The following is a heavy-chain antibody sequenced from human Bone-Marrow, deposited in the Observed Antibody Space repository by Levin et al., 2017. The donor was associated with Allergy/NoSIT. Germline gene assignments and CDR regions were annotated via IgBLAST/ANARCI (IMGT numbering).Heavy chain of an antibody. D-gene: IGHD3-9*01. Sequence: SETLSLTCTVSGGSISSAGYHWTWIRQSPGKGLEWIGYISYRGTTYYNPSLKSRLTMSLDTSEQRFSLNLNSVTAADTAIYYCARLDGYYFDYWGEGTLVTVSS. CDR3: ARLDGYYFDY. V-gene: IGHV4-31*03. J-gene: IGHJ4*02. CDR1: GGSISSAGYH. CDR2: ISYRGTT.